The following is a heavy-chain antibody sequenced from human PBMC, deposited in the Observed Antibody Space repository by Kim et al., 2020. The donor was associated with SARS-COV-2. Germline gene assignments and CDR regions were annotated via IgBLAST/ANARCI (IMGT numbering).Heavy chain of an antibody. D-gene: IGHD3-10*01. Sequence: GGSLRLSCAASGFTFSSYWMHWVRQAPGKGLVWVSRINSDGSSTSYADSVKGRFTISRDNAKNTLYLQMNSLRAEDTAVYYCARAGGSGSWNLWGQGTLVTVSS. V-gene: IGHV3-74*01. CDR3: ARAGGSGSWNL. J-gene: IGHJ4*02. CDR2: INSDGSST. CDR1: GFTFSSYW.